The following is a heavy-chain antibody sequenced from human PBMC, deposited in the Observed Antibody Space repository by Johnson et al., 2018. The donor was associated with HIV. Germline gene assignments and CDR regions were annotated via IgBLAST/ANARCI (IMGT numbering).Heavy chain of an antibody. CDR3: ARGGPIAVETTGAFDI. CDR2: IKQDGSET. J-gene: IGHJ3*02. CDR1: GFTFSSYW. Sequence: VQLVESGGGLVQPGGSLRLSCAASGFTFSSYWMSWVRQAPGKGLEWVANIKQDGSETYYVDSVKGRFTISRDNAKNALYLQMNSLRAEDTAVYYCARGGPIAVETTGAFDIWGQGTMVTVSS. D-gene: IGHD6-19*01. V-gene: IGHV3-7*04.